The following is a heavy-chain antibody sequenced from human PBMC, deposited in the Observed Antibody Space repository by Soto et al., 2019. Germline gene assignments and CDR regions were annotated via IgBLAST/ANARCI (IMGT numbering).Heavy chain of an antibody. CDR1: GYTFTSYG. Sequence: QVQLVQSGAEVKMPGASVKVSCKASGYTFTSYGINWVRQATGQGLEWMGWVNPNSGNTGYAQKFQGRVTMTRDTSISTAYLELSSLRFDDTAVYYCARELAGGSYQPIYYWGQGNLVTVSS. CDR2: VNPNSGNT. J-gene: IGHJ4*02. CDR3: ARELAGGSYQPIYY. V-gene: IGHV1-8*01. D-gene: IGHD1-26*01.